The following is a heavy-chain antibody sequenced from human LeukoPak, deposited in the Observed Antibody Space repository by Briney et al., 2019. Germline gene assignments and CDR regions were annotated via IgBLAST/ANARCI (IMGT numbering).Heavy chain of an antibody. J-gene: IGHJ4*02. Sequence: GGSLRLSCAASGFTFSSYAMSWVRQAPGKGLEWVSGISGNGDSTFYADSVKGRFTISRDNSKNTLFLEMNSLRAEDTAVYYCAKDLYYGSGTYYSVFDYWGQGTLVTVSS. V-gene: IGHV3-23*01. CDR1: GFTFSSYA. CDR3: AKDLYYGSGTYYSVFDY. CDR2: ISGNGDST. D-gene: IGHD3-10*01.